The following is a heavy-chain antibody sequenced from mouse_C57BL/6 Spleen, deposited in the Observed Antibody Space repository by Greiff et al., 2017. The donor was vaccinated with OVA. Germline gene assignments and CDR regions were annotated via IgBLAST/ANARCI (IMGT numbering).Heavy chain of an antibody. Sequence: DVHLVESGGGLVKPGGSLKLSCAASGFTFSSYAMSWVRQTPEKRLEWVATISDGGSYTYYPDNVKGRFTFTRDNAKNKLYLQMSDLTSEDTAMYYCARDSYGSSEGYFDYWGQGTTLTVSS. V-gene: IGHV5-4*01. D-gene: IGHD1-1*01. CDR2: ISDGGSYT. CDR3: ARDSYGSSEGYFDY. CDR1: GFTFSSYA. J-gene: IGHJ2*01.